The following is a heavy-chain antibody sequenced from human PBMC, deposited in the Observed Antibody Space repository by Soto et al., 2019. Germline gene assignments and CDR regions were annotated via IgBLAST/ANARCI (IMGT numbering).Heavy chain of an antibody. V-gene: IGHV3-64D*08. CDR2: IAYHGSSA. D-gene: IGHD2-21*01. CDR1: GFSFSTYA. J-gene: IGHJ6*02. CDR3: VKDRTPDWNYPGMDV. Sequence: GGSLRLSCAVSGFSFSTYAMHWVRRAPGKGLEFVSVIAYHGSSAFYADSLKGRFTVSRDNSRNTLYLHMNNLRPEDSATYYCVKDRTPDWNYPGMDVWGQGTTVTVSS.